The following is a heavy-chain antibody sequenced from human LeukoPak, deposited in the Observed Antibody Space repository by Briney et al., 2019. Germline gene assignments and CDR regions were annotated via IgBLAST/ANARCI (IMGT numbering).Heavy chain of an antibody. CDR3: ATGRSRSYFDY. V-gene: IGHV4-4*07. CDR2: IYTSGST. J-gene: IGHJ4*02. D-gene: IGHD7-27*01. Sequence: RQPXGXGLEWIGRIYTSGSTNYNPSLKSRVTMSVDTSKNQFSLKLSSVTAADTAVYYCATGRSRSYFDYWGQGTLVTVSS.